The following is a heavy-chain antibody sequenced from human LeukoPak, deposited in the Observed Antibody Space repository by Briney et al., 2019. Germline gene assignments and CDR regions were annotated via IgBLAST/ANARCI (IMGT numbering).Heavy chain of an antibody. J-gene: IGHJ4*02. CDR1: GGSISSYY. Sequence: SETLSLTCTVSGGSISSYYWSWIRQPPGKGLEWIGYIYYSGSTNYNPSLKSRVTISVDTSKNQFSPKLSSVTAADTAVYYCARARVYDSSGYCFDYWGQGTLVTVSS. V-gene: IGHV4-59*01. D-gene: IGHD3-22*01. CDR2: IYYSGST. CDR3: ARARVYDSSGYCFDY.